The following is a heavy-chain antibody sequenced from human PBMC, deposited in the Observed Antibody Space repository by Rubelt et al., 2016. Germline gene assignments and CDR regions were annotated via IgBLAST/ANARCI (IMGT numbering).Heavy chain of an antibody. J-gene: IGHJ2*01. V-gene: IGHV3-48*01. CDR2: IGSSSSTI. CDR1: GFTFNNAW. CDR3: ARSLAYRGTKYFDL. Sequence: GQLVESGGGLVKPGGSLRLSCAASGFTFNNAWMSWVRQAPGKGLEWVSYIGSSSSTIFYADSVKGRFTISRDNAKNSLYLQMNSLRAEDTAIYYCARSLAYRGTKYFDLWGRGTLVTVSS. D-gene: IGHD3-10*01.